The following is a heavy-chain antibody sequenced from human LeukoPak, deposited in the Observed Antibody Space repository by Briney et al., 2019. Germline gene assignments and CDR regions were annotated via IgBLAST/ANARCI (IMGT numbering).Heavy chain of an antibody. CDR2: IYSGGST. Sequence: GGSLRLSCAASGFTVSSNYLSWVRQAPGKGLEWVSVIYSGGSTYYEDSVKGRFTISRDNSKNTLYLQMNRLRAEETAVYYCARFDSSSWYPVGWFDPWGQGTLVTVSS. D-gene: IGHD6-13*01. CDR3: ARFDSSSWYPVGWFDP. V-gene: IGHV3-53*01. CDR1: GFTVSSNY. J-gene: IGHJ5*02.